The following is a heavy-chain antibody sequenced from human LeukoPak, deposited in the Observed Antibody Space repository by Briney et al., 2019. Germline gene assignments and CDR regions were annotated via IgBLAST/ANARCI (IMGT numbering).Heavy chain of an antibody. CDR1: GFTFSSYW. J-gene: IGHJ4*02. CDR2: INSDGSSA. CDR3: AKEGGYCSSTSCYKYFDY. D-gene: IGHD2-2*02. V-gene: IGHV3-74*01. Sequence: PGGSLRLSCAASGFTFSSYWMHWVRQAPGKGLMWVSRINSDGSSATYADSVKGRFTISRDNAKNTLYLQMNSLRAEDTAVYFCAKEGGYCSSTSCYKYFDYWGQGTLVTVSS.